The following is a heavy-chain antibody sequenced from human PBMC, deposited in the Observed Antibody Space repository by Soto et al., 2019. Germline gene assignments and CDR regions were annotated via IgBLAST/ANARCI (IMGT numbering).Heavy chain of an antibody. CDR2: ISYDGNDK. J-gene: IGHJ3*02. D-gene: IGHD6-19*01. Sequence: GGSLRLSCAASGFTFSSYGMHWVRQAPGKGLEWVAVISYDGNDKYYADSVKGRFTISRDNSKNILYLQMDSLRAEDTAVYYCAKSTQWLIPTDAFDIWGYGTMVTVSS. V-gene: IGHV3-30*18. CDR1: GFTFSSYG. CDR3: AKSTQWLIPTDAFDI.